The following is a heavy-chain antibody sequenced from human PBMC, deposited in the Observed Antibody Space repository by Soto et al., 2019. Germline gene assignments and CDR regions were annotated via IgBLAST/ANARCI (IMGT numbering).Heavy chain of an antibody. D-gene: IGHD2-21*01. CDR2: ISAYNGNT. Sequence: QVQLVQSGAEVKKPGASVKVSCKASGYTFTSYGISWVRQAPGQGLEWMGWISAYNGNTNYAQKLQGRVTMTTDTSTRTAYMELRSLRSDDTAVYYCARDSIVVVIATLSYFDYWGQGTMVTVSS. V-gene: IGHV1-18*01. CDR1: GYTFTSYG. J-gene: IGHJ4*02. CDR3: ARDSIVVVIATLSYFDY.